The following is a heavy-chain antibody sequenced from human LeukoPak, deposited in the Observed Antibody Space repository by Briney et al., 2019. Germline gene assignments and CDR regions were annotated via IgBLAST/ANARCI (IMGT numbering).Heavy chain of an antibody. CDR3: ARARASRDGYNLDY. J-gene: IGHJ4*02. V-gene: IGHV3-74*01. Sequence: PGGSLRLSCAASGFTFSSYWMHWVRQAPGKGLVWVSRINTDGSSTSYADSVKSRFTISRDNAKNTLYLQMNSLRAEDTAVYYCARARASRDGYNLDYWGQGTLVTVSS. D-gene: IGHD5-24*01. CDR1: GFTFSSYW. CDR2: INTDGSST.